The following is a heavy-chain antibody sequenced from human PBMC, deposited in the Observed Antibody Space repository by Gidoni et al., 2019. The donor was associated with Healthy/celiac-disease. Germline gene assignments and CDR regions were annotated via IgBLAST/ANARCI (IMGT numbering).Heavy chain of an antibody. CDR3: ASERERAAHSDVDY. J-gene: IGHJ4*02. CDR1: GGSISSSSYY. D-gene: IGHD6-6*01. CDR2: IYYSGST. V-gene: IGHV4-39*07. Sequence: QLQLQESGPGLVKPSETLSLTCTVSGGSISSSSYYWGWIRQPPGKGLEWIGSIYYSGSTYYNPSLKSRVTISVDTSKNQYSLKLSSVTAADTAVYYCASERERAAHSDVDYWGQGTLVTVST.